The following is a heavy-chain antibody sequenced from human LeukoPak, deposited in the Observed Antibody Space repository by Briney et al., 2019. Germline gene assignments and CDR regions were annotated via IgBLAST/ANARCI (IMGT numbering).Heavy chain of an antibody. CDR1: GFTVSSNY. CDR2: IYSGGNT. D-gene: IGHD3-9*01. Sequence: GGSLRLSCAASGFTVSSNYMSWVRQAPGKGLEWVSVIYSGGNTYYADSVKGRFTISRDNSKNTLYLQINSLRAEDTAVYYCAKVDSYILTGGWFDPWGQGTLVTVSS. J-gene: IGHJ5*02. V-gene: IGHV3-66*01. CDR3: AKVDSYILTGGWFDP.